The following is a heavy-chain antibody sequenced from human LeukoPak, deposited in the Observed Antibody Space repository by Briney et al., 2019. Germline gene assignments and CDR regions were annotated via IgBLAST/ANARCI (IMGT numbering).Heavy chain of an antibody. J-gene: IGHJ6*02. D-gene: IGHD2-2*01. CDR3: ARDRVLGRGSTSCLDV. CDR2: INPNSGDT. CDR1: GYTFTGYH. Sequence: GASVKVSCKASGYTFTGYHMHWVRQAPGQGLEWMGRINPNSGDTNYAQKFQGRVTMTRDTSISTAYMELSRLRSDDTAVYYCARDRVLGRGSTSCLDVWGQGTTVTVSS. V-gene: IGHV1-2*06.